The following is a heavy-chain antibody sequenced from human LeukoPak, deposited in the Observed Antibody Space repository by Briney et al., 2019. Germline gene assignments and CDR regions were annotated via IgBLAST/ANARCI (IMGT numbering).Heavy chain of an antibody. CDR2: INTNTGNP. CDR1: GYTFTSYG. CDR3: ARQGPGYCGGTSCYGVAY. D-gene: IGHD2-2*01. J-gene: IGHJ4*02. Sequence: ASVKVSCKASGYTFTSYGISWVRQVPGQGLEWMGWINTNTGNPTYAQGFTGRFVFSLDTSVSTAYLQISSLKAEDTAVYYCARQGPGYCGGTSCYGVAYWGQGTLVTVSS. V-gene: IGHV7-4-1*02.